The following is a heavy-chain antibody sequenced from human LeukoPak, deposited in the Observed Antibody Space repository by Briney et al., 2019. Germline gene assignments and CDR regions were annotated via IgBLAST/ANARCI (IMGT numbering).Heavy chain of an antibody. J-gene: IGHJ5*02. CDR2: INHSGST. V-gene: IGHV4-34*01. D-gene: IGHD3-10*01. Sequence: PSETLSLTCAVYGGSFSGYYWSWIRQPPGKGLEWIGEINHSGSTNYNPSLKSRVTISVDTSKNQFSLKLSSVTAADTAVYYCARRIYGSGSYWQPWGQGTLVTVSS. CDR1: GGSFSGYY. CDR3: ARRIYGSGSYWQP.